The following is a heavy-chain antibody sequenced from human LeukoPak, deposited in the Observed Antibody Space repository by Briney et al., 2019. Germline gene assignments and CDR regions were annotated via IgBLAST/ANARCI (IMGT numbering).Heavy chain of an antibody. CDR2: IYHSGST. V-gene: IGHV4-4*02. J-gene: IGHJ2*01. Sequence: SGTLSLTCAVSGGSISSSNWWSWVRQPPGKGLAWIGEIYHSGSTNYNPSLKSRVTISVDKSKNQFSLKLSSVTAADTAVYYCAREDYDDSGAWYFDLWGRGTLVTVSS. D-gene: IGHD3-3*01. CDR1: GGSISSSNW. CDR3: AREDYDDSGAWYFDL.